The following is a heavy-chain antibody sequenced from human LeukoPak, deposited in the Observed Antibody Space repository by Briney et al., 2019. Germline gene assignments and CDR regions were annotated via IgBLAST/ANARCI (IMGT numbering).Heavy chain of an antibody. V-gene: IGHV3-7*05. CDR3: AREPQYSSSTLCYVVDY. J-gene: IGHJ4*02. CDR2: IKEDGSEK. Sequence: GGSLRLSCAASRFTLRSHWMSWVRQAPGKGLEWVANIKEDGSEKYYVDSVKGRFTIFRDNAKNSLYLQMNSLRAEDTAVYYCAREPQYSSSTLCYVVDYWGQGTLVTVSS. CDR1: RFTLRSHW. D-gene: IGHD2-2*01.